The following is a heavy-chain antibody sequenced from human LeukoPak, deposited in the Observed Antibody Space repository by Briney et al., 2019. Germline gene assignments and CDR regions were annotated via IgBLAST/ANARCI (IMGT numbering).Heavy chain of an antibody. Sequence: PGGSLRLSCAASGFTFSGSAMHWVRQASGKGLEWVGRIRSKANNYATAYAASVKGRFTISRDDPKNTAYLQMNSLKTEDTAVYYCAVEYCSNTSCLYWGQGTLVTVSS. CDR2: IRSKANNYAT. CDR3: AVEYCSNTSCLY. V-gene: IGHV3-73*01. J-gene: IGHJ4*02. CDR1: GFTFSGSA. D-gene: IGHD2-2*01.